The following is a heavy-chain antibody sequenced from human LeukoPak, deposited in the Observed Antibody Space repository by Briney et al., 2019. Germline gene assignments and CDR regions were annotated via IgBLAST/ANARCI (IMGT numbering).Heavy chain of an antibody. Sequence: PGGPLRLSCAASGFTFSSYGMHWVRQAPGKGLEWVAVIPYDGSNKYYADSVKGRFTISRDNSKNTLYLQMNSLRAEDTAVYYCAKGPSPRYFDWLSPDVWGQGTLVTVSS. J-gene: IGHJ4*02. CDR2: IPYDGSNK. V-gene: IGHV3-30*18. CDR3: AKGPSPRYFDWLSPDV. D-gene: IGHD3-9*01. CDR1: GFTFSSYG.